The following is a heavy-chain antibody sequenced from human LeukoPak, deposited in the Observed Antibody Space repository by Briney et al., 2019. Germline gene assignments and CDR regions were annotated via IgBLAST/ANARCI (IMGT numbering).Heavy chain of an antibody. CDR2: ISWNSGSI. Sequence: PGGSLRLSCAASGFTFDDYAMHWVRQAPGKGLEWVSGISWNSGSIGYADSVKGRFTISRDNAKNSLYLQMNSLRAEDTALYYCAKGGDIVVVPFFDYWGQGTLVTVSS. V-gene: IGHV3-9*01. D-gene: IGHD2-2*01. CDR1: GFTFDDYA. CDR3: AKGGDIVVVPFFDY. J-gene: IGHJ4*02.